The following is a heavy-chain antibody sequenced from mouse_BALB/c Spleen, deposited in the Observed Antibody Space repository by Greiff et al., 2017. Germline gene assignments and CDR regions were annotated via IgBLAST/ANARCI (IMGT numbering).Heavy chain of an antibody. CDR2: IDPANGNT. V-gene: IGHV14-3*02. Sequence: EVKLQESGAELVKPGASVKLSCTASGFNIKDTYMHWVKQRPEQGLEWIGRIDPANGNTKYDPKFQGKATITADTSSNTAYLQLSSLTSEDTAVYYCARGYDGYYRGYFDYWGQGTTLTVSS. J-gene: IGHJ2*01. CDR3: ARGYDGYYRGYFDY. D-gene: IGHD2-3*01. CDR1: GFNIKDTY.